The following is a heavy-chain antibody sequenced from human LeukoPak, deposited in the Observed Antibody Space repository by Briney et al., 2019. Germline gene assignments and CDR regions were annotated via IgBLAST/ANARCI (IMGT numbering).Heavy chain of an antibody. D-gene: IGHD3-9*01. Sequence: ASVKVSCKASGYTFTNNFMHWVRQAPGQGLEWMGIINPSGDNTWYAQKFQGRVTITADKSTSTAYMELSSLRSEDTAVYYCARVHNYDILTGYYTDYYMDVWGKGTTVTVSS. CDR3: ARVHNYDILTGYYTDYYMDV. CDR2: INPSGDNT. V-gene: IGHV1-46*01. J-gene: IGHJ6*03. CDR1: GYTFTNNF.